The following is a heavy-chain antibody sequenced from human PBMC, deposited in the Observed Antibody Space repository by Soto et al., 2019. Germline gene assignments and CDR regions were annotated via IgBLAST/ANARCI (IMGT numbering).Heavy chain of an antibody. CDR1: GGSISSYY. J-gene: IGHJ5*02. D-gene: IGHD3-3*01. CDR2: IYYSGST. V-gene: IGHV4-59*01. Sequence: SETLSLTCTVSGGSISSYYWSWIRQPPGKGLEWIGYIYYSGSTNYNPSLKSRVTISVDTSKNQFSLKLSSVTAADTAVYYCARAVLRFLDWFDPWGQGTLVTVSS. CDR3: ARAVLRFLDWFDP.